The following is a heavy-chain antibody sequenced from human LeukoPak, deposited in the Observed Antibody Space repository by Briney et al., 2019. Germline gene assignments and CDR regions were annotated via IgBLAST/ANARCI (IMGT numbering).Heavy chain of an antibody. CDR2: IWYNGNNK. CDR3: ARDRGSGTEYFDY. Sequence: SGGSLRLSCAASGFSFSSYWMHWVRQAPGKGLEWVAVIWYNGNNKYETDSVKGRLSISRDNSRNTLYLQMDSLRAEDTALYYCARDRGSGTEYFDYWGQGTLVTVSS. CDR1: GFSFSSYW. V-gene: IGHV3-33*08. J-gene: IGHJ4*02. D-gene: IGHD2-15*01.